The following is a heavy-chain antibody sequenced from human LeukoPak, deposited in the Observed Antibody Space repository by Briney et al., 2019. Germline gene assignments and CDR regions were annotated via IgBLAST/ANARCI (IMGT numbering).Heavy chain of an antibody. CDR1: GGSISSSSYY. D-gene: IGHD2-21*02. CDR3: ARARSYCGGDCYSRFDP. CDR2: IYYSGST. J-gene: IGHJ5*02. V-gene: IGHV4-39*06. Sequence: SETLSLTCTVSGGSISSSSYYWGWIRQPPGKGLEWIGSIYYSGSTYYNPSLKSRVTISVDTSKNQFPLKLSSVTAADTAVYYCARARSYCGGDCYSRFDPWGQGTLVTVSS.